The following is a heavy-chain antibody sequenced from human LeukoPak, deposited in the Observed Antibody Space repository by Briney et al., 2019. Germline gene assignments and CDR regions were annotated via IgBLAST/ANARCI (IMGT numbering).Heavy chain of an antibody. CDR1: VGTFSSYA. CDR2: IIPILGIA. CDR3: ARPYSSGWTYFDY. D-gene: IGHD6-19*01. J-gene: IGHJ4*02. Sequence: SVKVSCKASVGTFSSYAISWVRQAPGQGPEWMGRIIPILGIANYAQKFQGRVTITPDKSTSTAYMELSSLRSEDTAVYYCARPYSSGWTYFDYWGQGTLVTVSS. V-gene: IGHV1-69*04.